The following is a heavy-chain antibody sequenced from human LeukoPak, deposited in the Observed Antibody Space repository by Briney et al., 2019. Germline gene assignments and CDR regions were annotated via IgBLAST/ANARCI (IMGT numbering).Heavy chain of an antibody. CDR3: AKDWGEYCSSTSCYSYFDY. D-gene: IGHD2-2*02. J-gene: IGHJ4*02. CDR2: ISSSSYI. Sequence: GGSLRLSCAASGFTFSSYSMNWVRQAPGKGLEWVSSISSSSYIYYADSVKGRFTISRDNAKNSLYLQMNSLRAEDTALYYCAKDWGEYCSSTSCYSYFDYWGQGTLVTVSS. V-gene: IGHV3-21*04. CDR1: GFTFSSYS.